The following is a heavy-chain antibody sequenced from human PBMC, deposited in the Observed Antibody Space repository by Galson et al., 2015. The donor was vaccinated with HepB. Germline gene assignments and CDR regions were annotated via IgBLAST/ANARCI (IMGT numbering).Heavy chain of an antibody. V-gene: IGHV1-69*13. CDR2: IMPLFGKA. Sequence: SVKVSCKASGGSFSNYAITWVRQAPGQGLEWMGTIMPLFGKANYAQKFQGRVTITADESTTTAYMDINSLRFDDSAVYYCGREESDYDFAYDVWGQGTAVTVSS. D-gene: IGHD5-12*01. CDR3: GREESDYDFAYDV. J-gene: IGHJ3*01. CDR1: GGSFSNYA.